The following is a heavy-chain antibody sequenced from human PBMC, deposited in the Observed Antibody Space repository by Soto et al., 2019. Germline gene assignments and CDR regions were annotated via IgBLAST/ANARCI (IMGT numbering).Heavy chain of an antibody. D-gene: IGHD2-15*01. CDR1: GYTFTGYY. J-gene: IGHJ4*02. Sequence: ASVKVSCKASGYTFTGYYMHWVRQAPGQGLEWMGWINPNSGGTNYAQKFQGWVTMTRDTSISTAYMELSRLRSDDTAVYYCAREGRALYCSGGSCYLDYWGQGTLVTVSS. CDR3: AREGRALYCSGGSCYLDY. CDR2: INPNSGGT. V-gene: IGHV1-2*04.